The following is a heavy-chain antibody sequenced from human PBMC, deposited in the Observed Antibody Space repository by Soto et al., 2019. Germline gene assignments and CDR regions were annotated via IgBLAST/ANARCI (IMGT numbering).Heavy chain of an antibody. V-gene: IGHV1-69*02. Sequence: QVQLVQSGAEVKKPGSSVKVSCKSSGGTFSSYTISWVRQAPGQGLEWMGRIIPILGIANYAQKFQGRVTIPADKSRNTAYMELSSLRSEDTGLYYCSRRDLDLARHDAFETLGQGTMVTVSS. CDR2: IIPILGIA. CDR1: GGTFSSYT. J-gene: IGHJ3*02. CDR3: SRRDLDLARHDAFET.